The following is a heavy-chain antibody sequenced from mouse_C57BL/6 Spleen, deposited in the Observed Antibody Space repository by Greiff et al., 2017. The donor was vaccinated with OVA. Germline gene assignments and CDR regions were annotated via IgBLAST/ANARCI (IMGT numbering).Heavy chain of an antibody. CDR1: GYTFTDYY. CDR2: INPYNGGT. J-gene: IGHJ3*01. V-gene: IGHV1-19*01. Sequence: EVKLVESGPVLVKPGASVKMSCKASGYTFTDYYMNWVKQSHGKSLEWIGVINPYNGGTSYHQKFMGKATLTVDKSSTTAYMELNSLTSEDSAVYYCAYGSSYFADWGQGTLVTVSA. D-gene: IGHD1-1*01. CDR3: AYGSSYFAD.